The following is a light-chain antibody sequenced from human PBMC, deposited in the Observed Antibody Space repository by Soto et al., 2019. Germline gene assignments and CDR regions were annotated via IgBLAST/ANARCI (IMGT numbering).Light chain of an antibody. CDR2: WAS. CDR1: QSVSSY. J-gene: IGKJ1*01. V-gene: IGKV4-1*01. Sequence: EIVLTQFPATLSLSPGDGATLSCRASQSVSSYLAWYQQKPGQPPKLLIYWASTRESGVPDRFSGSGSGTDFTLTISSLQAEDVAVYYCQQYYSTPPSWTFGQGTKVEIK. CDR3: QQYYSTPPSWT.